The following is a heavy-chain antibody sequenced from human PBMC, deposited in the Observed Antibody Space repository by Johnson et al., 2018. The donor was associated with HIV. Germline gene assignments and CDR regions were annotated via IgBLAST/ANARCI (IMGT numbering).Heavy chain of an antibody. CDR3: ARDGPHFFDSSGVRDDAFDI. Sequence: QLVESGGGLVQPGRSLRLSCVASGFIFDDYAMHWVRQAPGKGLEWVSGINWNSGSIGYADSVKGRFTISRDNAKNSLYLQMNSLRVDDTAVYYCARDGPHFFDSSGVRDDAFDIWGQGTMVTVSS. CDR1: GFIFDDYA. V-gene: IGHV3-9*01. D-gene: IGHD3-22*01. CDR2: INWNSGSI. J-gene: IGHJ3*02.